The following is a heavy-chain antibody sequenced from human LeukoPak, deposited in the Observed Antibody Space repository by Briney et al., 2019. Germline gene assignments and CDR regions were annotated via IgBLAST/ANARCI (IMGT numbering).Heavy chain of an antibody. J-gene: IGHJ4*02. CDR1: GYTFTSYG. CDR3: ARDLAAAGTGGY. D-gene: IGHD6-13*01. V-gene: IGHV1-18*01. CDR2: ISAYNGNT. Sequence: ALVKVSCKASGYTFTSYGISWVRQAPGQGLEWMGWISAYNGNTNYAQKLQGRVTMTTDTSTSTAYMELRSLRSDDTAVYYCARDLAAAGTGGYWGQGTLVTVSS.